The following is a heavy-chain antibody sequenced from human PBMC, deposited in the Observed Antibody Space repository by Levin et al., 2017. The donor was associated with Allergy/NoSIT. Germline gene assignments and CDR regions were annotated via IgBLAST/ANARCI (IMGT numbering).Heavy chain of an antibody. D-gene: IGHD3-10*01. Sequence: GGSLRLSCAASRFTFSSHAMSWVRQAPGKGLEWVAAISGSGDRIYYADSVKGRFTISRDNSKNTLYLQMNSLRGDDTAIYYCAKNQDAVFGDDWFDPWGQGTLVTVSS. V-gene: IGHV3-23*01. CDR2: ISGSGDRI. J-gene: IGHJ5*02. CDR3: AKNQDAVFGDDWFDP. CDR1: RFTFSSHA.